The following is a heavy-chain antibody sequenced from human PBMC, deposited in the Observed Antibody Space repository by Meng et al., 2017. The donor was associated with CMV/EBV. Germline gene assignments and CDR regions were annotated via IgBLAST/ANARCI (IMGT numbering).Heavy chain of an antibody. CDR3: ASHLTRGYSYGWAPHRLGVPS. V-gene: IGHV4-34*01. CDR2: INHSGST. D-gene: IGHD5-18*01. CDR1: GGSFNNSY. J-gene: IGHJ4*02. Sequence: GSLRLSCVIYGGSFNNSYWNWIRQPPGKGLEWIGEINHSGSTNYNPSLKSRVTVSVDTSKNQFSLKLSSVTAADTAVYYCASHLTRGYSYGWAPHRLGVPSWGQGTLVTVSS.